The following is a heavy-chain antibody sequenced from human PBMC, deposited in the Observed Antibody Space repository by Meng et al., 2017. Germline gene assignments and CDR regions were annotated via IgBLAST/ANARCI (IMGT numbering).Heavy chain of an antibody. J-gene: IGHJ6*02. CDR3: ARHYYDSSGYHWRHHYYYYYGMDV. V-gene: IGHV1-69*05. CDR1: GGTFSSYA. D-gene: IGHD3-22*01. CDR2: IIPIFGTA. Sequence: SVKVSCKASGGTFSSYAISWVRQAPGQGLEWMGGIIPIFGTANDAQKFQGRVTITTDESTSTAYMELSSLRSEDTAVYYCARHYYDSSGYHWRHHYYYYYGMDVWGQGTTVTVSS.